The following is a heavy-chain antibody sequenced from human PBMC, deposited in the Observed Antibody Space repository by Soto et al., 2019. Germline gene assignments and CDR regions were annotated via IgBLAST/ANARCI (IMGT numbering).Heavy chain of an antibody. V-gene: IGHV4-39*01. J-gene: IGHJ4*02. CDR3: ARHRFKDKFDY. D-gene: IGHD2-15*01. Sequence: PSETLSLTCTVSGGSIIRSRYYGGWIRQPPGKGLEWLGSIYYSGTTYYNLSLKSRVTISVDTSKNQFSLKLTSVTAADTAVYYCARHRFKDKFDYWGQGALVTVSS. CDR2: IYYSGTT. CDR1: GGSIIRSRYY.